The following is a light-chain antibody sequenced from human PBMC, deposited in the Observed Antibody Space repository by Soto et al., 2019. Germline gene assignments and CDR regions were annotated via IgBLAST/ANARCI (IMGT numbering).Light chain of an antibody. CDR2: AAS. J-gene: IGKJ4*01. CDR3: QQVESYPST. CDR1: QGISSY. V-gene: IGKV1-9*01. Sequence: DIQLTQTPSSLSASVGDRVTITCRASQGISSYLAWYQQKPGKAPKLLIYAASSLQGGVPSRFSGSGFGTDFTLTITSLQPEDFATYYCQQVESYPSTFGGGTKVEMK.